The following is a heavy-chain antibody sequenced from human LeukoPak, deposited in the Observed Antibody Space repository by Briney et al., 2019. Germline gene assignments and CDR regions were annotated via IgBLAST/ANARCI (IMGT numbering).Heavy chain of an antibody. CDR2: IIPIFGTA. CDR1: AGTFSSYA. CDR3: ARDGSGSYYKGEYFQH. J-gene: IGHJ1*01. Sequence: SVKVSCKASAGTFSSYAISWVRQAPGQGLEWMGGIIPIFGTANYAQKFQGRVTITADNSTSTAYMELSSLRSEDTAVYYCARDGSGSYYKGEYFQHWGQGTLVTVSS. V-gene: IGHV1-69*06. D-gene: IGHD3-10*01.